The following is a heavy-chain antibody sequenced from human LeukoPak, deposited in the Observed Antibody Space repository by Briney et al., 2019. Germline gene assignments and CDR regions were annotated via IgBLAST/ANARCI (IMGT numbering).Heavy chain of an antibody. J-gene: IGHJ4*02. D-gene: IGHD6-13*01. Sequence: PGGSLRLSCAASGFTFSSYAMSWVRQAPGKGLEWVAFIRYDGSNKYYADSVKGRFTISRDNSKNTLYLQMNSLRAEDTAVYYCAKLMRQLEPVVYWGQGTLVTVSS. CDR3: AKLMRQLEPVVY. CDR1: GFTFSSYA. CDR2: IRYDGSNK. V-gene: IGHV3-30*02.